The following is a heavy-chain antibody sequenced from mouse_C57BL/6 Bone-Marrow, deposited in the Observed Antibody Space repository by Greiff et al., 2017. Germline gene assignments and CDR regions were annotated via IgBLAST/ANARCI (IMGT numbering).Heavy chain of an antibody. J-gene: IGHJ3*01. D-gene: IGHD1-1*01. CDR1: GYTFTSYW. V-gene: IGHV1-64*01. CDR2: IHPNSGST. Sequence: VQLQQPGAELVKPGASVTLSCKASGYTFTSYWMHWVKQRPGQGLEWIGMIHPNSGSTNYNEKFKSKATLTVAKSSSTAYMQLSSLTSEDSAVYYCARPLYDGSSAWFAYWGQGTLVTVSA. CDR3: ARPLYDGSSAWFAY.